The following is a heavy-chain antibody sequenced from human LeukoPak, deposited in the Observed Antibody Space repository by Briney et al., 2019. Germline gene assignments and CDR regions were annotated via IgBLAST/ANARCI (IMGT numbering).Heavy chain of an antibody. V-gene: IGHV3-21*01. Sequence: GGSLRLSCAASGFTFSSYSMNWVRQAPGKGLEWVSSISSSSSYIYYADSVKGRFTISRDNAKNSLYLQMNSLRAEDTAVYYCARRLRGDYYYYMDVWGKGTTVTVSS. D-gene: IGHD2-8*01. CDR2: ISSSSSYI. J-gene: IGHJ6*03. CDR3: ARRLRGDYYYYMDV. CDR1: GFTFSSYS.